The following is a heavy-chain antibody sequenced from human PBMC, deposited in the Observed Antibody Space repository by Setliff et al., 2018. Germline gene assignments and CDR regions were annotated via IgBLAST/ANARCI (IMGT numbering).Heavy chain of an antibody. CDR1: GGSISNYY. Sequence: SETLSLTCTVSGGSISNYYWSWIRQSPGKGLEWIGFIYYNGRSDHNPSFQSRVTMSVDRSKNQFSLNLRAMTAADTAVYYCARTLPTYCRDGPCKVGALDIWGQGTMVTVSS. D-gene: IGHD1-26*01. J-gene: IGHJ3*02. CDR3: ARTLPTYCRDGPCKVGALDI. V-gene: IGHV4-59*01. CDR2: IYYNGRS.